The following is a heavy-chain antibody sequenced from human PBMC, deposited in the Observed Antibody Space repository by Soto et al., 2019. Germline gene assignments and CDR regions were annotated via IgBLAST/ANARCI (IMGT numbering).Heavy chain of an antibody. CDR3: AKKLGPSAFDL. CDR1: GGTFTDYT. Sequence: QVQLVQSGAEVKKPGSSVKVSCKASGGTFTDYTITWVRQAPGQGLEWMGRIIPVLDLTNYAQKFQGRVTITADKSTTTSYMELSSPTSEDTAVYYCAKKLGPSAFDLWGRGTLVTVSS. J-gene: IGHJ2*01. CDR2: IIPVLDLT. D-gene: IGHD1-26*01. V-gene: IGHV1-69*02.